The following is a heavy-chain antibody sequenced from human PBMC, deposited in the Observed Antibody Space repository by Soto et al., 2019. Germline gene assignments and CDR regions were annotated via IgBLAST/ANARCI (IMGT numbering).Heavy chain of an antibody. CDR1: GGTFSSYA. D-gene: IGHD2-2*01. J-gene: IGHJ6*02. CDR3: ARATWGQDIVLVPAPRSRYGMDV. Sequence: QVQLVQSGAEVKKPGSSVKVSCKASGGTFSSYAISWVRQAPGQGLEWMGGIIPIFGTANYAQKFQGRVRITADESTSTAYMELSSLRSGDTAVYYCARATWGQDIVLVPAPRSRYGMDVWGQGTTVTVSS. CDR2: IIPIFGTA. V-gene: IGHV1-69*12.